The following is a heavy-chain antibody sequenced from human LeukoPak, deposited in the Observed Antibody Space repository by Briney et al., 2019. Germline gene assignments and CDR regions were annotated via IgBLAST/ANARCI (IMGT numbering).Heavy chain of an antibody. D-gene: IGHD2-8*01. V-gene: IGHV3-21*01. J-gene: IGHJ4*02. CDR3: ARGWRLTYFDY. CDR1: GFTFSSYS. Sequence: GGSLRLSCAASGFTFSSYSMHWVPQAPGKGLEWVSSISSSSSYIYYADSVKGRFTISRDNAKNSLYLQMNSLRAEDTAVYYCARGWRLTYFDYWGQGTLVTVSS. CDR2: ISSSSSYI.